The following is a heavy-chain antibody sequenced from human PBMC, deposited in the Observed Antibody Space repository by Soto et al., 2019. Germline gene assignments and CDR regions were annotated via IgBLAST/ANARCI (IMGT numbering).Heavy chain of an antibody. V-gene: IGHV3-30-3*01. D-gene: IGHD6-6*01. Sequence: LRLSCAASGFTFSSYAMHWVRQAPGKGLEWVAVISYDGSNKYYADSVKGRFTISRDNSKNTLYLQMNSLRAEDTAVYYCAIDKLARRSSSSLSAYYWGQGTLVTVSS. CDR2: ISYDGSNK. J-gene: IGHJ4*02. CDR3: AIDKLARRSSSSLSAYY. CDR1: GFTFSSYA.